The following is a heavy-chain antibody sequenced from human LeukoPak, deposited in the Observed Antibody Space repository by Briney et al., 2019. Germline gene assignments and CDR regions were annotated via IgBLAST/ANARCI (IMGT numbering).Heavy chain of an antibody. CDR3: ARTGYYYDNSGLNDY. Sequence: GGSLRLSCAASGFIFSGSWMAWVRQAPGKGLEWLANINEDGSDKNYVESLKGRFTISRDNAKSSLYLQMNSLRAEDTAVYYCARTGYYYDNSGLNDYWGQGTLVTVSS. J-gene: IGHJ4*02. D-gene: IGHD3-22*01. V-gene: IGHV3-7*03. CDR2: INEDGSDK. CDR1: GFIFSGSW.